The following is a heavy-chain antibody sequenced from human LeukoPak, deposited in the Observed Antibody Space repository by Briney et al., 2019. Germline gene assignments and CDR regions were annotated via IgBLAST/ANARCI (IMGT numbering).Heavy chain of an antibody. CDR3: AGPGVGSSSWYYFDY. D-gene: IGHD6-13*01. CDR1: GGSISNYY. CDR2: IYYSDST. V-gene: IGHV4-59*01. J-gene: IGHJ4*02. Sequence: PSETLSLTCTVSGGSISNYYWSWIRQPPGKGLEWFGYIYYSDSTNYNPSLKSRVTISVDTSKNQFSLKLSSVTAADTAVYYCAGPGVGSSSWYYFDYWGQGTLVTVSS.